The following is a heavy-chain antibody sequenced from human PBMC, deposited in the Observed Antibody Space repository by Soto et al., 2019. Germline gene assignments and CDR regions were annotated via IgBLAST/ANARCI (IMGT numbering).Heavy chain of an antibody. Sequence: EVQLLESGGGLVQPGGSLRLSCAASGFTFSSYAMSWVRQAPGKGLEWVSAISGSGGSTYYADSVKGRFTISRDNSKTTLYLQMNSLRAEDTAVYYCAKAPPLVYGDRKNPRYYYYYMDVWGKGTTVTVSS. CDR1: GFTFSSYA. CDR3: AKAPPLVYGDRKNPRYYYYYMDV. CDR2: ISGSGGST. J-gene: IGHJ6*03. V-gene: IGHV3-23*01. D-gene: IGHD4-17*01.